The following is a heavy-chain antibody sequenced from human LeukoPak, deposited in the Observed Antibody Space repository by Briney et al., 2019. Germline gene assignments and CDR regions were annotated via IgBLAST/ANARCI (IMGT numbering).Heavy chain of an antibody. J-gene: IGHJ4*02. CDR1: GGSISSSSYY. CDR2: IYYSGST. V-gene: IGHV4-39*01. D-gene: IGHD1-26*01. Sequence: PSETLSLTCTVSGGSISSSSYYWGWIRQPPGKGLEWIGSIYYSGSTYYNPSLKSRVTLSVDTSKNQSALKLSSVTAADTAVYYCASQSSGLDYWGQGTLVTVSS. CDR3: ASQSSGLDY.